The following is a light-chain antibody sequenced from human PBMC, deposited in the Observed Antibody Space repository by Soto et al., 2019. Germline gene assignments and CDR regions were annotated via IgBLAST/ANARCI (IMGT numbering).Light chain of an antibody. Sequence: QPVLTQPPSVSGAPGQRVTIACTGSSSNIGAYYDVHWYQQLPGTAPKLLIYGNINRPSGVPDRFSGSKSGTSASLAITGLQAEDEADYYCQSYDSSLSGYVFGPGTKVTVL. CDR1: SSNIGAYYD. CDR3: QSYDSSLSGYV. V-gene: IGLV1-40*01. CDR2: GNI. J-gene: IGLJ1*01.